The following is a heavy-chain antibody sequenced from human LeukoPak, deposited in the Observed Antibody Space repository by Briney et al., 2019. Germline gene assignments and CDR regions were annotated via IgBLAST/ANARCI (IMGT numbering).Heavy chain of an antibody. CDR2: IYYSGST. J-gene: IGHJ3*02. V-gene: IGHV4-31*03. CDR1: GGSISSGGYY. D-gene: IGHD6-6*01. CDR3: ARSVAALSAFDI. Sequence: PSQTLSLTCTVSGGSISSGGYYWSWIRQHPGKGLEWIGYIYYSGSTYYNPSLKSRVTISVDTSKNQFSLKLSSVTAADTAVYYCARSVAALSAFDIWGQGTMVTVSS.